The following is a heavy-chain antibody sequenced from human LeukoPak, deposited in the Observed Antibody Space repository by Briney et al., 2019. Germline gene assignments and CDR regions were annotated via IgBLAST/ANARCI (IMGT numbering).Heavy chain of an antibody. CDR3: ARDRRWELLHAFDI. V-gene: IGHV4-59*01. CDR1: GGSISSYF. J-gene: IGHJ3*02. CDR2: IHYSENT. Sequence: SETLSLTCTVSGGSISSYFWSWIRQPPGKGLEWIAYIHYSENTNYNPSLKSRVTISVDTSKNQFSLKLSSVTAADTAVYYCARDRRWELLHAFDIWGQGTMVTVSS. D-gene: IGHD1-26*01.